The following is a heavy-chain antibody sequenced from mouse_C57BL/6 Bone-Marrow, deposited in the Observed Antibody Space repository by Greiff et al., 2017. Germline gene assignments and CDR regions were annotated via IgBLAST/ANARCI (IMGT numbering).Heavy chain of an antibody. Sequence: VQLQQSGPELVKPGASVKISCKASGYAFSSSWMNWVKQRPGKGLEWIGRIYPGDGDTNYNGKFKGKATLTADKSSSTAYMQLSSPTSEDSAVYFCARSYGSSYDWYFDVWGTGTTVTVSS. CDR3: ARSYGSSYDWYFDV. CDR2: IYPGDGDT. J-gene: IGHJ1*03. CDR1: GYAFSSSW. V-gene: IGHV1-82*01. D-gene: IGHD1-1*01.